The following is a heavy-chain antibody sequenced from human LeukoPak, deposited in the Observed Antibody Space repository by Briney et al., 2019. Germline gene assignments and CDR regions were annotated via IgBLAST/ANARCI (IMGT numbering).Heavy chain of an antibody. CDR3: ARDRWFGELWDGNWFDP. CDR1: GGSISSYY. Sequence: SETLSLTCTVSGGSISSYYWSWIRQPPGKGLEWIGYIYYSGSTNYNPSLKSRVTISVDTSKNQFSLKLSSVTAADTAVYYCARDRWFGELWDGNWFDPWGQGTLVTVSS. J-gene: IGHJ5*02. D-gene: IGHD3-10*01. V-gene: IGHV4-59*12. CDR2: IYYSGST.